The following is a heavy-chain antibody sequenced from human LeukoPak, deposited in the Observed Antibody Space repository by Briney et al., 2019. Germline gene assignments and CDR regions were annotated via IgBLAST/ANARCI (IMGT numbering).Heavy chain of an antibody. CDR2: IIPIFGTA. V-gene: IGHV1-69*13. CDR1: GGTFSSYA. D-gene: IGHD2-2*02. Sequence: ASVKVSCKASGGTFSSYAISWVRQAPGQGLEWMGGIIPIFGTANYAQKLQGRVTITADESTSTAYMELSSLRSEDTAVYYCARDCSSTSCYTDDAFDIWGQGTMVTVSS. CDR3: ARDCSSTSCYTDDAFDI. J-gene: IGHJ3*02.